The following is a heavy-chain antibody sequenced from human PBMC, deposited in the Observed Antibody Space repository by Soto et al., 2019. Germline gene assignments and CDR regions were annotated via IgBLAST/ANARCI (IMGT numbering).Heavy chain of an antibody. CDR2: IIPIFGTA. V-gene: IGHV1-69*06. Sequence: SVKISSKASGGTFSSYANSWVPQTPGQGLEWMGGIIPIFGTANYAQKFQGRVTITADKSTSTAYMELSSLRSEDTAVYYCARAGGEYYYDSSGYSSFDYWGQGTLVTVSS. D-gene: IGHD3-22*01. CDR1: GGTFSSYA. CDR3: ARAGGEYYYDSSGYSSFDY. J-gene: IGHJ4*02.